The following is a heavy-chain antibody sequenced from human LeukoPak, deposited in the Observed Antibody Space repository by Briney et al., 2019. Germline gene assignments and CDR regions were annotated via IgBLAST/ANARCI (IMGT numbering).Heavy chain of an antibody. CDR3: ARGYFSSWYCNWFDP. D-gene: IGHD6-13*01. V-gene: IGHV4-38-2*02. CDR1: GYSISNGYY. Sequence: SETLSLTCTVSGYSISNGYYWGWIRQPPGKGLEWIGTIYHGGSTYYTPSLKSRVTMSEDTAKNQFSLHLSSVTAADTAVYYCARGYFSSWYCNWFDPWGQGTLVAVSS. J-gene: IGHJ5*02. CDR2: IYHGGST.